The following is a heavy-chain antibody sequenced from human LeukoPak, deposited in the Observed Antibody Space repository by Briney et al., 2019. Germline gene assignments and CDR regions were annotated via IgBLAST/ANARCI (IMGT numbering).Heavy chain of an antibody. Sequence: ASVTVSCKASGYTFTSYGISWVRQAPGQGLEWMGWISAYNDNTNYAQKLQGRVTMTTDTSTSTAYMELRSLRSDDTAVYYCARGRLPCSSTSCHARGPGLADYWGQGTLVTVSS. V-gene: IGHV1-18*01. CDR2: ISAYNDNT. CDR3: ARGRLPCSSTSCHARGPGLADY. CDR1: GYTFTSYG. D-gene: IGHD2-2*01. J-gene: IGHJ4*02.